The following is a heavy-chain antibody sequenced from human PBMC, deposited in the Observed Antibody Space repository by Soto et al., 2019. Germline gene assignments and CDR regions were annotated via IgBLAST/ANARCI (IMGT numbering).Heavy chain of an antibody. D-gene: IGHD6-19*01. CDR1: GFTFSDYY. Sequence: PGGSLRLSCAASGFTFSDYYMSWIRQAPGKGLEWVSYISSSSSYTNYADSVKGRFTISRDNAKNSLYLQMNSLRAEDTAVYYCARDRLGIAVAGTLRDYYYYGMDVWGQRTTVTV. CDR2: ISSSSSYT. CDR3: ARDRLGIAVAGTLRDYYYYGMDV. J-gene: IGHJ6*02. V-gene: IGHV3-11*06.